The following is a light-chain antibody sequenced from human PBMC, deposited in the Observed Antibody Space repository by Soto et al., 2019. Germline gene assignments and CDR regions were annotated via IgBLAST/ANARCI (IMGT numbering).Light chain of an antibody. Sequence: ALTQPASVSGSPGQSITISCTGTSSDVGGYNYVSWYQQHPGKAPKLMIYDVSNRPSGVSNRFSGSKSGNTASLTISGLQAEDEADYYCSSYTSSSTLAVFGGGTQLTVL. CDR2: DVS. CDR3: SSYTSSSTLAV. V-gene: IGLV2-14*01. CDR1: SSDVGGYNY. J-gene: IGLJ7*01.